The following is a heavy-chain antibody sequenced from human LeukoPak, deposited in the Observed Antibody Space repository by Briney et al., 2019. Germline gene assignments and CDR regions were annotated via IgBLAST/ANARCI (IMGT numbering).Heavy chain of an antibody. CDR1: GGTFSSYA. CDR2: IIPILGFS. CDR3: ARGRSPYYDSSGYNFDY. J-gene: IGHJ4*02. V-gene: IGHV1-69*10. D-gene: IGHD3-22*01. Sequence: GASVKVSCKASGGTFSSYAISWVRQAPGQGLEWMGGIIPILGFSNYAQKFQGRVTITADKSTSTAYMELSSVRSEDTAVYYCARGRSPYYDSSGYNFDYWGQGTLVTVSS.